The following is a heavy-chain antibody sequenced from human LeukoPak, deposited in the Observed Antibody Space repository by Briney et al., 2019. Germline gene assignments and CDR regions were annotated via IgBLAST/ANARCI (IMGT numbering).Heavy chain of an antibody. V-gene: IGHV6-1*01. CDR1: GDSVSSNSAA. CDR3: AREDFDISRGSLGGLDY. CDR2: TYYRSKWYN. Sequence: SQTLSLTCAISGDSVSSNSAAWNWIRQSPSRGLECLGRTYYRSKWYNDYAVSVKSRITINPDTSKNQFSLQLNSVTPEDTAVYYCAREDFDISRGSLGGLDYWGQGTLVTVSS. D-gene: IGHD3-9*01. J-gene: IGHJ4*02.